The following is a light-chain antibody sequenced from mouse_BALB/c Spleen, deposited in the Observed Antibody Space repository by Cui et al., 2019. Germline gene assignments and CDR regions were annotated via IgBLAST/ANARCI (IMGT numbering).Light chain of an antibody. J-gene: IGKJ5*01. Sequence: DIVMTQSQKFMSTSVGERVSITCKASQNVGTAVAWYQQKPGQSPKLLIYSASNRYTGIPDRFTGSGSGTDFTLTISNMQSEDLADYFCQQYSSYPLTFGAGTKLELK. CDR2: SAS. V-gene: IGKV6-13*01. CDR1: QNVGTA. CDR3: QQYSSYPLT.